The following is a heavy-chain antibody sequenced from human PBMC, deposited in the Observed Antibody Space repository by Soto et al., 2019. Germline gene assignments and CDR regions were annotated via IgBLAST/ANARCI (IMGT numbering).Heavy chain of an antibody. D-gene: IGHD6-6*01. Sequence: ASVKVSCKASGYTFTSYDINWVRQATGQGLEWMGWMNPNSGNTGYAQKFQGRVTMTRNTSISTAYMELSSLRSEDTAVYYCARARVPGIAARLQLLGSNYYYYYIDFWGKGNTVTVS. CDR1: GYTFTSYD. CDR3: ARARVPGIAARLQLLGSNYYYYYIDF. V-gene: IGHV1-8*01. CDR2: MNPNSGNT. J-gene: IGHJ6*03.